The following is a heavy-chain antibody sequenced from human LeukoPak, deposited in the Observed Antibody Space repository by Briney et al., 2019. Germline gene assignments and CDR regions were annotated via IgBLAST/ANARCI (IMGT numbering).Heavy chain of an antibody. CDR2: MYYSGNS. CDR1: GGSISSHY. V-gene: IGHV4-59*11. D-gene: IGHD3-9*01. CDR3: ASFDTDYYYGMDV. Sequence: SETLSLTCIVSGGSISSHYWSWIRQPPGKGLELIGYMYYSGNSNYNPSLKSRVTISVDTSKNQFSLKLSSVTAADTAVYCCASFDTDYYYGMDVWGQGTTVTVSS. J-gene: IGHJ6*02.